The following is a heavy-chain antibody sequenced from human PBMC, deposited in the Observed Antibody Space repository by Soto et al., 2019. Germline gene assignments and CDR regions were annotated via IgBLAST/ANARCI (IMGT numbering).Heavy chain of an antibody. J-gene: IGHJ4*02. CDR2: IIPILGIA. Sequence: QVQLVQSGAEVKKPGSSVKVSCKASGGTFSSYTISWVRQAPGQGLEWMGRIIPILGIANYAQKFQGRVTITADKSTSTAYMELSSLRSEDTAVYYCARDRGAGSYYNVPFDYWGQGTLFTVSS. CDR1: GGTFSSYT. V-gene: IGHV1-69*08. CDR3: ARDRGAGSYYNVPFDY. D-gene: IGHD3-10*01.